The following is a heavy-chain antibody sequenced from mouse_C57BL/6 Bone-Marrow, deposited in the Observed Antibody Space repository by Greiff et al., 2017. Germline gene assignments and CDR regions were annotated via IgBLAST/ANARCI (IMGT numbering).Heavy chain of an antibody. CDR3: ARTYYSNFDD. V-gene: IGHV1-54*01. CDR2: INPGSGGT. CDR1: GYAFTNYL. J-gene: IGHJ2*01. D-gene: IGHD2-5*01. Sequence: QVQLQQSGAELVRPGTSVKVSCKASGYAFTNYLIEWVKQRPGQGLEWIGVINPGSGGTKYNEKFKGKATLTADKASSTAYMQLSSLTSEDSAVYFCARTYYSNFDDWGQGTTLTVSS.